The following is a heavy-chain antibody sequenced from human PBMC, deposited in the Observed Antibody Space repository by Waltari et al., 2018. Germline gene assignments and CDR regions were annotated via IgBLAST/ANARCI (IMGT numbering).Heavy chain of an antibody. J-gene: IGHJ4*02. Sequence: QVQLQESGPGLVKPSETLSLTCAVVGYSISDGYYWGWIRQRPGKGLEWIGTISHSGRTSYNPSLKSRVTISVDKSNNRFSLQLSSVYYCARVGLRTVILGAPRYWGQGTLVTVSS. D-gene: IGHD3-16*02. CDR2: ISHSGRT. V-gene: IGHV4-38-2*01. CDR1: GYSISDGYY. CDR3: VILGAPRY.